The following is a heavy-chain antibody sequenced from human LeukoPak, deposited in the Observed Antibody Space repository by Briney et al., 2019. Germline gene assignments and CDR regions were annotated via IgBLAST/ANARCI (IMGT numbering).Heavy chain of an antibody. CDR3: ARETSQKGAHYMDV. Sequence: SETLSLTCAVSGGSISSSSYYWDWIRQPPGKGLEWIASIYYSGSTYYNPSLKSRVTISVDTSKNQFSLKLSSVTAADTAVYYCARETSQKGAHYMDVWGKGTTVTISS. CDR2: IYYSGST. D-gene: IGHD3-16*01. CDR1: GGSISSSSYY. J-gene: IGHJ6*03. V-gene: IGHV4-39*07.